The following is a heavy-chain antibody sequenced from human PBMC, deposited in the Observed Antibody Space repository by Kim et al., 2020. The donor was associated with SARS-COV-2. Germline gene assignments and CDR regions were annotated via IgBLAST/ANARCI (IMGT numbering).Heavy chain of an antibody. Sequence: GGSLRLSCAASGFTFSTYTMHWVRQAPGKGLEWVAVISNDGSNKYYADSVKGRFTISRDNSKNTLYLQMNSLRAEDTAVYYCARAPPWEKHGQVWGHVSCWGQGTLVTVSS. CDR2: ISNDGSNK. D-gene: IGHD3-16*01. V-gene: IGHV3-30*04. J-gene: IGHJ4*02. CDR3: ARAPPWEKHGQVWGHVSC. CDR1: GFTFSTYT.